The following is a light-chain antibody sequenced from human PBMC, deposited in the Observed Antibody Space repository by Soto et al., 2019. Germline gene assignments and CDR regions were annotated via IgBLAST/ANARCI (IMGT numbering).Light chain of an antibody. CDR3: QQYNNWPPWT. V-gene: IGKV3-15*01. CDR2: GAS. CDR1: QSVSNN. Sequence: EIVMTQSPATLSVSPGERATLSCRASQSVSNNLAGYQQKPGQAPRLLIYGASTRATGIPARFSGSGSGTEFTLTISSLQSEDFAVYYSQQYNNWPPWTFGQGTKVEIK. J-gene: IGKJ1*01.